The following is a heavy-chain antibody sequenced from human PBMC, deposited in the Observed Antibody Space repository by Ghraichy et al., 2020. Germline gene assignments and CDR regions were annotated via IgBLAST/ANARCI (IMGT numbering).Heavy chain of an antibody. CDR1: GFTFDDYG. V-gene: IGHV3-20*01. CDR2: INWNAGSI. D-gene: IGHD2-2*01. CDR3: ARVITQCSSSSCKGYHFGY. Sequence: ETLSLTCAASGFTFDDYGMSWVRQAPGKGLEWVSGINWNAGSIGYADSVKGRITISRDNAKDSVYLQMNSLRAEDTALYHCARVITQCSSSSCKGYHFGYWGQGTLLTVSS. J-gene: IGHJ4*02.